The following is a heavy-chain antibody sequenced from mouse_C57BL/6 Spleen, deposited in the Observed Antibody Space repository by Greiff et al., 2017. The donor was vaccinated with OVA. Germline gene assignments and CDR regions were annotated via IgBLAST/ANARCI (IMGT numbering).Heavy chain of an antibody. V-gene: IGHV14-2*01. J-gene: IGHJ2*01. Sequence: EVQLQQSGAELVKPGASVTLSCTASGFNIKAYYMHWVKQRPEQGLEWIGRIDPEDGETKYAPKFQGKATITADTTSNTAYLQLSSLTSEDAAVYYCARSPNWEGYYCDYWGQGTTLTVSA. CDR1: GFNIKAYY. CDR3: ARSPNWEGYYCDY. D-gene: IGHD4-1*01. CDR2: IDPEDGET.